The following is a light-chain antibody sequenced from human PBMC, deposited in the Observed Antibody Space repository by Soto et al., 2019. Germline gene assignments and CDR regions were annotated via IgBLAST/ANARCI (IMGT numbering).Light chain of an antibody. CDR2: DAS. CDR3: QHSGVFRWT. CDR1: QTVRNNY. V-gene: IGKV3-20*01. J-gene: IGKJ1*01. Sequence: FTNSAGALSLSPGERATLSCRASQTVRNNYLAWYQQKPGQAPRLLIYDASSRATGIPDRFSGGGSGTDFTLTISRLQPEDFAVYYCQHSGVFRWTSGQGTKVDIK.